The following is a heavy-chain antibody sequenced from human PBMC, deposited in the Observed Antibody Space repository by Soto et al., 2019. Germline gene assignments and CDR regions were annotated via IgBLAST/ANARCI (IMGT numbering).Heavy chain of an antibody. Sequence: QVQLQQWGAGLLKPSETLSLTCAVYGGSFSGYYWSWIRQPPGKGLEWIGEINQSGSTNYNPSLKSRVTISVDRSKNQFSLKLSSVTAADTAVYYCGRTYSGSWSPFDYWGQGTLVTVSS. CDR2: INQSGST. V-gene: IGHV4-34*01. D-gene: IGHD6-13*01. J-gene: IGHJ4*02. CDR1: GGSFSGYY. CDR3: GRTYSGSWSPFDY.